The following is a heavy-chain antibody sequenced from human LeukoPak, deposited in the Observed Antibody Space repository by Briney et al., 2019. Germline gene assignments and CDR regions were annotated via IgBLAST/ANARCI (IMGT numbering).Heavy chain of an antibody. D-gene: IGHD1-1*01. CDR3: AKDPNWNAGLNWFDP. Sequence: GGSLRLSCAAAGFSSSTYNMSWVRQAPGRGVGWVSFIYSDNTHYSDSVKGRFTTSRDNTTNTMYLQMNSLRAEDTAVYYCAKDPNWNAGLNWFDPWGQGPLVTVSS. J-gene: IGHJ5*02. CDR2: IYSDNT. CDR1: GFSSSTYN. V-gene: IGHV3-66*03.